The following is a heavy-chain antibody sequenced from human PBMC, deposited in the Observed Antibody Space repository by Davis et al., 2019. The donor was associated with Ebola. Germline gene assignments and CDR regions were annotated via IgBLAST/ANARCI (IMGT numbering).Heavy chain of an antibody. Sequence: GESLKISCAASGFTVSSNYMSWVRQAPGKGLEWVSVIYSGGSTYYADSVKGRFTISRDNAKNSLYLQMNSLRDEDTAVYYCARETEYCSGGSCDNDAFDIWGQGTMVTVSS. V-gene: IGHV3-53*01. CDR2: IYSGGST. CDR3: ARETEYCSGGSCDNDAFDI. D-gene: IGHD2-15*01. J-gene: IGHJ3*02. CDR1: GFTVSSNY.